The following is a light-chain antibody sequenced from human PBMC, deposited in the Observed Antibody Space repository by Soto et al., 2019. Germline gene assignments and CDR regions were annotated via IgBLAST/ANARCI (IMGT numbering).Light chain of an antibody. CDR3: ATWDERLLGWV. V-gene: IGLV1-36*01. CDR1: SSNVGNNA. CDR2: YDD. Sequence: QSVLTQPPSMSEAPRQRVTISCSGSSSNVGNNAVNWYQQLPGKAPKLLIYYDDLLPSGVSDRFSGSKSGTSASLAISGLQSEDEAVYYCATWDERLLGWVFGGGTKLTVL. J-gene: IGLJ3*02.